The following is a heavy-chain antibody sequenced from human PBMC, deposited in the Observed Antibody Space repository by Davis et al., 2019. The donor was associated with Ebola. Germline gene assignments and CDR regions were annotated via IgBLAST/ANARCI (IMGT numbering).Heavy chain of an antibody. CDR3: ARDRYSDGSGYFFEQSH. Sequence: GESLKISCAASGFTFSNYAMSWVRQAPGGGLEWVSGISASGADIKYADSVRGRFSISRDDSKNTLYLQMDSLRAEDTAVYYCARDRYSDGSGYFFEQSHWGQGTLVTVSS. CDR2: ISASGADI. D-gene: IGHD3-22*01. V-gene: IGHV3-23*01. J-gene: IGHJ4*02. CDR1: GFTFSNYA.